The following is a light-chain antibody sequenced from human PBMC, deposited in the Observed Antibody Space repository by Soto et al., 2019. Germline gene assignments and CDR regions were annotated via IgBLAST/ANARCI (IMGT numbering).Light chain of an antibody. CDR1: QSVSNT. Sequence: EIIMTQSPATLSVSPGERATLSCRASQSVSNTLAWFQQKPGQAPRLLIYDTSTRATGIPARFSGSGSGTEFTLTISSLQSEDFAVYYCQQYGSSPYTFGLGTKLEIK. V-gene: IGKV3-15*01. J-gene: IGKJ2*01. CDR3: QQYGSSPYT. CDR2: DTS.